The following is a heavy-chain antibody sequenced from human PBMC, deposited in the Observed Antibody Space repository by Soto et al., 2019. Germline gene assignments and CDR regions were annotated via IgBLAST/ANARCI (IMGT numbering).Heavy chain of an antibody. CDR2: MYPGDSDT. CDR3: ARSLPFFEWLIYGLYFHY. Sequence: GESLKISCKPSGYSFTAYWIGWVRQMPGKGLEWLGIMYPGDSDTRYNPSFEGQVIISADKSSTTAYLQWSGLKASDSAIYYCARSLPFFEWLIYGLYFHYWGQGTRVTVSS. D-gene: IGHD3-3*01. J-gene: IGHJ4*02. CDR1: GYSFTAYW. V-gene: IGHV5-51*01.